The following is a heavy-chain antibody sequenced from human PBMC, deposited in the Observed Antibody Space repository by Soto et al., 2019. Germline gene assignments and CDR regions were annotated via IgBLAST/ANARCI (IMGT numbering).Heavy chain of an antibody. CDR3: ARVPGP. CDR1: GGTIISYY. CDR2: IYYSGST. Sequence: SETLSLTSPFSGGTIISYYWSWIRQPPGKGLEWIGYIYYSGSTYYNPSLKSRVTISVDRSKNQFSLKLSSVTAADTAVYYCARVPGPWGQGTLVTVSS. V-gene: IGHV4-59*12. J-gene: IGHJ5*02.